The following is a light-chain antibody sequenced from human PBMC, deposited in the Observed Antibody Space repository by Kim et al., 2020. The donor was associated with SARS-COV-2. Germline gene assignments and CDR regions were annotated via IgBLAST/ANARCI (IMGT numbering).Light chain of an antibody. J-gene: IGLJ3*02. CDR1: RGDVAAYNF. CDR3: SSFRSGNTLV. CDR2: DVD. V-gene: IGLV2-14*04. Sequence: GQSLTISCAGTRGDVAAYNFVSWYQQYPGEAPKVIIYDVDVRPSGVSNRFSGPKSGNTASLTISEVQAEDEGDYYCSSFRSGNTLVFGGGTQLTVL.